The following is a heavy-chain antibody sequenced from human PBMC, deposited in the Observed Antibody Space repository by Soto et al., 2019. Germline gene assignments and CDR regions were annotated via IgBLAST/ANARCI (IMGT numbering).Heavy chain of an antibody. CDR1: GGSISSGDYY. D-gene: IGHD3-22*01. CDR3: ARRKYYYDSSGYYYLDYFDY. J-gene: IGHJ4*02. Sequence: NPSETLSLTCTVSGGSISSGDYYWSWIRQPPGKGLEWIGYIYYSGSTYYNPSLKSRVTISVDTSKNQFSLKLSSVTAADTAVYYCARRKYYYDSSGYYYLDYFDYWGQGTLVTVSS. V-gene: IGHV4-30-4*01. CDR2: IYYSGST.